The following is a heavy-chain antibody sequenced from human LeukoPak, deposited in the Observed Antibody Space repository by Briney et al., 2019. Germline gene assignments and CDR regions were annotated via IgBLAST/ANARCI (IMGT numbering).Heavy chain of an antibody. V-gene: IGHV4-34*01. CDR3: ARSYYVLRYFDWLLNYYFDY. CDR1: GGSLSDYY. J-gene: IGHJ4*02. Sequence: SETLSLTCAVYGGSLSDYYWSWIRQSPRKGLEWIGEISHRGRTYYNPSLKSRVTISVDTSKNQFSLKLSSVTAADTAVYYCARSYYVLRYFDWLLNYYFDYWGQGTLVTVSS. CDR2: ISHRGRT. D-gene: IGHD3-9*01.